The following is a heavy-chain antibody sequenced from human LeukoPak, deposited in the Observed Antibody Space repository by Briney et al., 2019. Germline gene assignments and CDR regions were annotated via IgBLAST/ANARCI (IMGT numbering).Heavy chain of an antibody. D-gene: IGHD3-10*01. CDR2: ISGSGGST. CDR1: GFTFSSYA. V-gene: IGHV3-23*01. CDR3: AKDRYYYGSGFDY. Sequence: PGGSLRLSCAAPGFTFSSYAMSWVRQAPGKGLEWVSAISGSGGSTYYADSVKGRFTISRDNSKNTLYLQMNSLRAEDTAVYYCAKDRYYYGSGFDYWGQGTLVTVSS. J-gene: IGHJ4*02.